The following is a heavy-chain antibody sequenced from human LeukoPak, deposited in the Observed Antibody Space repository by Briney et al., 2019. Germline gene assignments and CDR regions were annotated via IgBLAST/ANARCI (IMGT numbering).Heavy chain of an antibody. D-gene: IGHD5-12*01. V-gene: IGHV3-15*01. J-gene: IGHJ4*02. CDR1: GFTFSNAW. CDR3: TTPRMVATGPFDY. Sequence: GGSLRLSCAASGFTFSNAWMSWVRQAPGKGLEWVGRIKSKTDGGTTDYAAPVKGRFTISRDDSKNTLYLQMNSLKTEDTAVYYCTTPRMVATGPFDYWGQGTQVTVSS. CDR2: IKSKTDGGTT.